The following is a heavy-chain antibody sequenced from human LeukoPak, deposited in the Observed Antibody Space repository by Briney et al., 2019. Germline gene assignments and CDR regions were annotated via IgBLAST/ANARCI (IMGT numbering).Heavy chain of an antibody. CDR1: GYTLTELS. CDR2: LDPEDGET. V-gene: IGHV1-24*01. J-gene: IGHJ4*02. D-gene: IGHD1-26*01. Sequence: ASVKVSCKVSGYTLTELSMHWVRQAPGKGLEWTGGLDPEDGETNYAQKFQGRVTMTEDTSTDTAYMELSSLRSEDTAVYYCATYRSGSYEYYFDYWGQGTLVTVSS. CDR3: ATYRSGSYEYYFDY.